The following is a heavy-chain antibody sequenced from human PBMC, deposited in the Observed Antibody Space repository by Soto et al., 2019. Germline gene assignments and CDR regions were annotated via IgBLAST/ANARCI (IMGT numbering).Heavy chain of an antibody. CDR2: IIPILGIA. CDR3: ARERHNDYGDSYYFDY. CDR1: GGTFSSYT. Sequence: QVQLVQSGAEVKKPGSSVKVSCKASGGTFSSYTISWVRQAPGQGLEWMGRIIPILGIANYAQKFQGRVTITADKSTSTAYMELSSLRSEDTAVYYCARERHNDYGDSYYFDYWGQGTLVTVSS. D-gene: IGHD4-17*01. V-gene: IGHV1-69*08. J-gene: IGHJ4*02.